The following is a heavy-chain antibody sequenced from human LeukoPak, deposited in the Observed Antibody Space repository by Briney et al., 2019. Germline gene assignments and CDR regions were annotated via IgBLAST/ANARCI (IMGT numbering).Heavy chain of an antibody. D-gene: IGHD6-6*01. CDR3: ARFDSRLPFDP. V-gene: IGHV4-31*03. CDR2: ISSSGNT. Sequence: SQTLSLTCTVSGGSVSSGAYYWSWLRQHPGEGLEWIGYISSSGNTYFNPSLKSRLTISLDASKNQFSLRLTSVTAADTAMYYCARFDSRLPFDPWGQGTLVSVSS. CDR1: GGSVSSGAYY. J-gene: IGHJ5*02.